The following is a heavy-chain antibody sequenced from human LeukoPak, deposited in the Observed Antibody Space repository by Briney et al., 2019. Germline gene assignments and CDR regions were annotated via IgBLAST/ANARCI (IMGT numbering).Heavy chain of an antibody. Sequence: SETLSLTCAVYGGSFSNYFWNWIRQPPGKGLEWIAEIHHTGHINYNPSLKSRVTVSVDRSKNQFSLKLTSVTAADTAVYYCARLSGYDWESFYDYWGQGTLVIVSS. CDR1: GGSFSNYF. J-gene: IGHJ4*02. V-gene: IGHV4-34*01. D-gene: IGHD5-12*01. CDR3: ARLSGYDWESFYDY. CDR2: IHHTGHI.